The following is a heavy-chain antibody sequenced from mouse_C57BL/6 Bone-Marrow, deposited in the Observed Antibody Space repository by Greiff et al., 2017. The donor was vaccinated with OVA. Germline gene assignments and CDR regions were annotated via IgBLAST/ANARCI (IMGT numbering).Heavy chain of an antibody. Sequence: EVKLVESGGGLVQPGGSLKLSCAASGIDFSRYWMSWVRRAPGKGLEWIGEINPDSSTINYAPSLKDKFIISRDNAKNTLYLQMSKVRSEDTALYYCARPYYGNSVWYFDVWGTGTTVTVSS. V-gene: IGHV4-1*01. CDR3: ARPYYGNSVWYFDV. CDR2: INPDSSTI. J-gene: IGHJ1*03. D-gene: IGHD2-1*01. CDR1: GIDFSRYW.